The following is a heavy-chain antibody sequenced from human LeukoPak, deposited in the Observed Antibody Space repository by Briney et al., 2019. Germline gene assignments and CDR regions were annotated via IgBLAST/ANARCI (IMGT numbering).Heavy chain of an antibody. CDR1: RLPFSSYW. CDR2: IKQDGSEK. CDR3: ARDHFGSSSWYTDDAFDI. Sequence: GGSLRLSCVASRLPFSSYWMNWVRQTPGKGLEWVANIKQDGSEKLYVDSVKGRFTISRDNAKNSLFLQMNSLRAEDTAVYYCARDHFGSSSWYTDDAFDIWGQGTMVTVSS. J-gene: IGHJ3*02. V-gene: IGHV3-7*01. D-gene: IGHD6-13*01.